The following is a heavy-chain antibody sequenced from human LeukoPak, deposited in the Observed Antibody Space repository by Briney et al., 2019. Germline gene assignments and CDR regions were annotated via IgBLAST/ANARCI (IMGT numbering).Heavy chain of an antibody. J-gene: IGHJ4*02. CDR2: IIPILGTA. Sequence: GASVKVSCKASGGTFSSYAISWVRQAPGQGLEWMGGIIPILGTANYAQKFQGRVTNTADESTSTAYMELSSLRSEDTAVYYCARWDSAGQQLGQPTFDYWGQGTLVTVSS. CDR3: ARWDSAGQQLGQPTFDY. CDR1: GGTFSSYA. D-gene: IGHD6-6*01. V-gene: IGHV1-69*13.